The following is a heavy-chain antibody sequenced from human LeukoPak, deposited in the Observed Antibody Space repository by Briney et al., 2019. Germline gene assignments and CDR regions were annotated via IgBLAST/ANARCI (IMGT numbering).Heavy chain of an antibody. CDR1: GGSISSSSYY. CDR3: ASRTTGWSGHFDY. CDR2: IYYSGST. D-gene: IGHD6-19*01. J-gene: IGHJ4*02. Sequence: PSETLSLTCNVSGGSISSSSYYWGWIRQPPGKGLEWLGSIYYSGSTSYNPSLKSRITMYVDTSNNQFSLNLTSVTAGDTAVYYCASRTTGWSGHFDYWGQGTLVTVSS. V-gene: IGHV4-39*01.